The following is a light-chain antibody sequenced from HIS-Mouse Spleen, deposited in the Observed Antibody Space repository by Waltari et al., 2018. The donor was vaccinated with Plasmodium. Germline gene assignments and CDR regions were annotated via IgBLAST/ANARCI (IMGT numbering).Light chain of an antibody. CDR2: DAS. V-gene: IGKV1-33*01. CDR3: QQYDNLPPLFT. CDR1: QDISNY. J-gene: IGKJ3*01. Sequence: DIQMTQSPSYLSASVGDSVTITCQASQDISNYLNWYQQKPGKAPKLLIYDASNLETGVPSRFSGSGSGTDFTFTISSLQPEDIATYYCQQYDNLPPLFTFGPGTKVDIK.